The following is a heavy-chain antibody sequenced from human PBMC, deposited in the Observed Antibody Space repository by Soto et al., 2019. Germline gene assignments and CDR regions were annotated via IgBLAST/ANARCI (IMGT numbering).Heavy chain of an antibody. D-gene: IGHD3-22*01. V-gene: IGHV3-30*18. CDR3: AKDIRLYYDSPGPSDY. J-gene: IGHJ4*02. Sequence: PGGSLRLSFAASGFTFSSYGMHWLRQAPGKGLEWVAVILYDGSNKYYADSVKGRFTISIDNSKNTLYLQMNSLRAEETAVYYCAKDIRLYYDSPGPSDYWGQGT. CDR2: ILYDGSNK. CDR1: GFTFSSYG.